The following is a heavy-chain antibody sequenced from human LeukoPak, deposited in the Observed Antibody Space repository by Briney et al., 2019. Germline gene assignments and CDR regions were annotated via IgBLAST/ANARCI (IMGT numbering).Heavy chain of an antibody. D-gene: IGHD6-19*01. V-gene: IGHV3-23*01. CDR1: GFAFGVHA. CDR2: IGSGADL. CDR3: AKGIYSSGWSYFDY. Sequence: GSLRLSCVGSGFAFGVHAMSWVRQAPGKGPEWVATIGSGADLFYAESVKGRFTISRDNSKNTLYLQMNSLRAEDSALYYCAKGIYSSGWSYFDYWGHGTLVTVSS. J-gene: IGHJ4*01.